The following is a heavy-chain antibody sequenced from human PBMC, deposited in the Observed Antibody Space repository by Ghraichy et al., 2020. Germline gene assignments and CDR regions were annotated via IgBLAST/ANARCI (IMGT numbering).Heavy chain of an antibody. Sequence: SETLSLTCAVYGGSFSGYYWSWIRQPPGKGLEWIGEINDSGSTNYNPSLKSRVTISVDTSKKQFSLKLSSVTAADTAVFYFANRWSYYFDYWGQRTLVTVSS. CDR3: ANRWSYYFDY. CDR1: GGSFSGYY. J-gene: IGHJ4*02. V-gene: IGHV4-34*01. D-gene: IGHD5-24*01. CDR2: INDSGST.